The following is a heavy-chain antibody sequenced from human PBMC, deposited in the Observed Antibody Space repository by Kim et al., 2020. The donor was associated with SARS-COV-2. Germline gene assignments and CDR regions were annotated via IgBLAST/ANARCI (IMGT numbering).Heavy chain of an antibody. V-gene: IGHV1-69*13. CDR1: GGTFSSYA. J-gene: IGHJ4*02. CDR3: ARGGAIAAAGNFDY. D-gene: IGHD6-13*01. CDR2: IIPIFGTA. Sequence: SVKVSCKAXGGTFSSYAISWVRQAPGQGLEWMGGIIPIFGTANYAQKFQGRVTITADESTSTAYMELSSLRSEDTAVYYCARGGAIAAAGNFDYWGQGTLVTVSS.